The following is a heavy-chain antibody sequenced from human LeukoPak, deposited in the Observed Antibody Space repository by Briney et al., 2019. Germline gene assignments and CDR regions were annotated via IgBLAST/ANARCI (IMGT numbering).Heavy chain of an antibody. CDR2: VTGSGDRT. CDR1: GFTFSSAA. Sequence: GGSLSLSCAASGFTFSSAAMTWVRQAPGRGLEWVSTVTGSGDRTYYADSVKGRFTISRDYSRNMLHLQVNSLRVEDTAMYYCAKGPQLNSGYHPDYWGQGTLVTVSS. D-gene: IGHD3-22*01. V-gene: IGHV3-23*01. CDR3: AKGPQLNSGYHPDY. J-gene: IGHJ4*02.